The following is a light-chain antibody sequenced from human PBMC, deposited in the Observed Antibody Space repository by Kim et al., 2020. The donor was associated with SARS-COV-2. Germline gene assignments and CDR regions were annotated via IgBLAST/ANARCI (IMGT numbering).Light chain of an antibody. V-gene: IGKV3-20*01. CDR1: QSVTSNY. CDR2: HAS. Sequence: EIVLTQSPGTLSLSPGERATLSCRASQSVTSNYLAWYQQKPGQAPRLLIHHASRRATGIPDRFSGSGSGTDFTLTISRLEPEDFAVYYCQQYAASPLTFGGGTKVDIK. CDR3: QQYAASPLT. J-gene: IGKJ4*01.